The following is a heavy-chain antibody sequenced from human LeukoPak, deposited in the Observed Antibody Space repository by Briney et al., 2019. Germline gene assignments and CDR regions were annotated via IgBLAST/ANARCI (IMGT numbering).Heavy chain of an antibody. J-gene: IGHJ4*02. CDR3: ARGLAVALDNY. Sequence: PGGSLRLSCAASGFTFSSYAMHWVRQAPGKGLEWVAVISYDGSNKYYADSVKGRFTISRDNSKNTLYLQMNSLRAEDTAVYYCARGLAVALDNYWGQGTLVTVSS. V-gene: IGHV3-30-3*01. D-gene: IGHD6-19*01. CDR1: GFTFSSYA. CDR2: ISYDGSNK.